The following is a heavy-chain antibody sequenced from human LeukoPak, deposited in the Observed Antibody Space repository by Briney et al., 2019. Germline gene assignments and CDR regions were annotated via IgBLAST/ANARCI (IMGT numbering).Heavy chain of an antibody. CDR2: IYYSGST. V-gene: IGHV4-59*12. Sequence: SETLSLTCTVSGGSISSYYWSWIRQPPGKGLEWIGYIYYSGSTNYNPSLKSRVTISVDTSKNQFSLKLSSVTAADTAVYYCAREGAVAGTRDAFDIWGQGTMVTVSS. D-gene: IGHD6-19*01. J-gene: IGHJ3*02. CDR1: GGSISSYY. CDR3: AREGAVAGTRDAFDI.